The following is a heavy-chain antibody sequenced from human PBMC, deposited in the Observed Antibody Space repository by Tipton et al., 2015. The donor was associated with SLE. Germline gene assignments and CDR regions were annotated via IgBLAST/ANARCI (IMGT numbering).Heavy chain of an antibody. CDR1: GYNFIGYG. CDR2: ISGYNGNT. D-gene: IGHD1-26*01. V-gene: IGHV1-18*01. CDR3: ARSPQWEPPTFDI. J-gene: IGHJ3*02. Sequence: QSGPEVKKPGASVKVACKTSGYNFIGYGISWVRQAPGQGLEWMGWISGYNGNTNYAQKFQDRVTMTIDTSTSTVYMELRSLRSDDTAVYYCARSPQWEPPTFDIWGQGTMVTVSS.